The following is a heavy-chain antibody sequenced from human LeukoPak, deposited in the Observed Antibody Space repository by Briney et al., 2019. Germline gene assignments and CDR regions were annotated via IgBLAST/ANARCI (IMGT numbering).Heavy chain of an antibody. D-gene: IGHD1-26*01. Sequence: GGSLRLSCAASGFNFDDYAMHWVRQAPGKGLEWVSGISWNSGSIGYADSVKGRFTISRDNAKNSLYLQMNSLRAEDMALYYCAKEGGSYSAGFDIRGQGTMVTVSS. CDR1: GFNFDDYA. V-gene: IGHV3-9*03. J-gene: IGHJ3*02. CDR2: ISWNSGSI. CDR3: AKEGGSYSAGFDI.